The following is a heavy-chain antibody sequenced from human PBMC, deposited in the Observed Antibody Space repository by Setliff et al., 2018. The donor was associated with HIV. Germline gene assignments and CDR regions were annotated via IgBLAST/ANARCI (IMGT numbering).Heavy chain of an antibody. CDR2: ITYSGST. Sequence: SETLSLTCTVSGGSISRSSYYWGWIRQHPGKGLEWIGYITYSGSTYYNPSLMSRVSISPDTSKYQFSLKLTSVTAADTAVYYCARVGSVIQVTLFGMDVWGQGTTVTVSS. CDR3: ARVGSVIQVTLFGMDV. V-gene: IGHV4-31*03. CDR1: GGSISRSSYY. J-gene: IGHJ6*02. D-gene: IGHD5-18*01.